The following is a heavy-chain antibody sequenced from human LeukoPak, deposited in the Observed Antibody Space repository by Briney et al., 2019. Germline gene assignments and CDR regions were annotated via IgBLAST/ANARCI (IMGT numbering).Heavy chain of an antibody. J-gene: IGHJ4*02. V-gene: IGHV3-23*01. D-gene: IGHD1-26*01. CDR3: AKDHTLGASPH. Sequence: GGSLRLSCVASGFTFSSYAMNWVRQAPGKGLEWVSLISGSGGNTYYADSVKGRFTISRDNSKNTLYLQMNSLRAEDTAVYYCAKDHTLGASPHWGQGTLVTVSS. CDR1: GFTFSSYA. CDR2: ISGSGGNT.